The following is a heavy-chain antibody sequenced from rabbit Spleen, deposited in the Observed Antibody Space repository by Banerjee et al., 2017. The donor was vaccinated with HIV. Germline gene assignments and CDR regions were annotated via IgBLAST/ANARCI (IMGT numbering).Heavy chain of an antibody. CDR2: INVATGKP. V-gene: IGHV1S45*01. Sequence: QEQLVESGGGLVKPGASLTLTCTASGFSFGDRDVMCWVRQAPGKGLEWIACINVATGKPVYATWAKGRFTISRTSSTTVTLRMTSLTAADRATYFCARDLLGVIGWNFYLWGQGTLVTVS. CDR1: GFSFGDRDV. J-gene: IGHJ4*01. CDR3: ARDLLGVIGWNFYL. D-gene: IGHD1-1*01.